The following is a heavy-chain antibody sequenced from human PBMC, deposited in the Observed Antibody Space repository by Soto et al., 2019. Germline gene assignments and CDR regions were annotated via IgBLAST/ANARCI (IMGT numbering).Heavy chain of an antibody. V-gene: IGHV4-59*01. J-gene: IGHJ4*02. CDR3: ARASSWYASFDY. CDR2: IYYSGST. Sequence: SETLSLTCTVSGGSISSYYWSWIRQPPGKGLEWIGYIYYSGSTNYNPSLKSRVTISVDTSKNQFSLKLSSVTAADTAVCYCARASSWYASFDYWGQGTLVTVSS. CDR1: GGSISSYY. D-gene: IGHD6-13*01.